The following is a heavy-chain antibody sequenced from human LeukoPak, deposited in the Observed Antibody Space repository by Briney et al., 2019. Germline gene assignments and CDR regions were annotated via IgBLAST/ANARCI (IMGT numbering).Heavy chain of an antibody. J-gene: IGHJ4*02. CDR2: ISSSSSYI. Sequence: GGSLRLSCAASGFTFSSYGMHWVRQAPGKGLEWVSSISSSSSYIYYADSVKGRFTISRDNAKNSLYLQMNSLRAEDTAVYYCARELGSVVDDFWVGRFDYWGQGTLVTVSS. CDR1: GFTFSSYG. V-gene: IGHV3-21*01. CDR3: ARELGSVVDDFWVGRFDY. D-gene: IGHD3-3*01.